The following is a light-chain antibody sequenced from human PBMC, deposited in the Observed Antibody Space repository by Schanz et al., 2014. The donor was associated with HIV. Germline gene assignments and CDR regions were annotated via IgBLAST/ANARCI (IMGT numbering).Light chain of an antibody. J-gene: IGKJ4*01. V-gene: IGKV1-5*03. CDR1: RSISTY. CDR3: QQASEYPLT. CDR2: KSS. Sequence: DIQMTQSPSSLSASVGDRVTITCRTSRSISTYLNWYQQKPGKAPNLLIYKSSTLESGVPSRFSGSGSGTEFTLTITNLQPDDFATYYCQQASEYPLTFGGGTKVEIK.